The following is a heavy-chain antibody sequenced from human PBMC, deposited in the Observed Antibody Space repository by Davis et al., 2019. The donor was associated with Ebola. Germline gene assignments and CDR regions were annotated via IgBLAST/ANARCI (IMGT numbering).Heavy chain of an antibody. J-gene: IGHJ2*01. CDR2: IQTKTDGGTT. CDR1: GFTLNNAS. Sequence: GGSLRLSCVASGFTLNNASMSWVRQAPGKGLEWVGLIQTKTDGGTTDYAAPVKGRLAMSRDDSKNTLYLRMNSLKIEDTAVYYCTTLTTVTTIYFDLWGRGTLVTVSS. D-gene: IGHD4-17*01. CDR3: TTLTTVTTIYFDL. V-gene: IGHV3-15*01.